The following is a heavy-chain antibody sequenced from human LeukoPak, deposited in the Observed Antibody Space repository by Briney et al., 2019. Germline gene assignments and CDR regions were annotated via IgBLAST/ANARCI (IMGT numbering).Heavy chain of an antibody. CDR2: IYHSGST. CDR3: ARRGYYDSVKWFDP. D-gene: IGHD3-3*01. V-gene: IGHV4-38-2*01. J-gene: IGHJ5*02. CDR1: GYSISSGYY. Sequence: SENLSLTCAVSGYSISSGYYWGWIRQPPGKGLEWIGSIYHSGSTYYNPSLKSRVTISVDTSKNQFSLKLSSVTAADTAVYYCARRGYYDSVKWFDPWGQGTLVTVSS.